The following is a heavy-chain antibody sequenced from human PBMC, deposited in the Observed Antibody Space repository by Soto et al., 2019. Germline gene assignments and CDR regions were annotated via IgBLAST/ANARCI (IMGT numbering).Heavy chain of an antibody. CDR2: IIPIFGTA. J-gene: IGHJ6*02. CDR1: GGTFSSYA. CDR3: ARDQHSVSYGGRLDYYYGMDV. D-gene: IGHD1-26*01. Sequence: ASVKVSCKASGGTFSSYAISWVRQAPGQGLEWMGGIIPIFGTANYAQKFQGRVTITADESTSTAYMELSSLRSEDTAVYYCARDQHSVSYGGRLDYYYGMDVWGQGTTVTVSS. V-gene: IGHV1-69*13.